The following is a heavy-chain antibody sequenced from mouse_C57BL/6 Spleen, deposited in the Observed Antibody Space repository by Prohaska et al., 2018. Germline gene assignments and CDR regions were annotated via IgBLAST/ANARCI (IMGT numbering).Heavy chain of an antibody. V-gene: IGHV1-26*01. D-gene: IGHD1-1*01. CDR2: INPNNGGT. Sequence: HGKSLEWIGDINPNNGGTSYNQKFKGKATLTVDKSSSTAYMELRSLTSEDSAVYYCARLNYGSSYFDYWGQGTTLTVSP. J-gene: IGHJ2*01. CDR3: ARLNYGSSYFDY.